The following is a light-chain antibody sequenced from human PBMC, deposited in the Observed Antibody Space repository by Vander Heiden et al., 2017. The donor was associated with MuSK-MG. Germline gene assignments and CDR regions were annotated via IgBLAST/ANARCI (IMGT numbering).Light chain of an antibody. J-gene: IGKJ1*01. CDR1: QSVSSN. V-gene: IGKV3-15*01. CDR3: QQYNNWPPGT. Sequence: EIVMTQSPATLSVSPGERATLSCRASQSVSSNLAWYQQKPGQAPRLLIYGASTRATGIPARFSGSGYGTEFTLTISSRQLEDFAVYYCQQYNNWPPGTFGQGTKVEIK. CDR2: GAS.